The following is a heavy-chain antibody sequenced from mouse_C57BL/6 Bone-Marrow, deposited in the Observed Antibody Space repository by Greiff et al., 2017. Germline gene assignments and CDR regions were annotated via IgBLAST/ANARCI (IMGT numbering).Heavy chain of an antibody. V-gene: IGHV1-67*01. CDR3: ARGNYYSSSRYYAMDY. Sequence: QVQLQQSGPELVRPGVSVKISCKGSGYTFTDYAMHWVKQSHAQSLEWIGVISTYYGDASYNQKFKDKATMTVDKSYSTAYMELARLTSEDSAFYYCARGNYYSSSRYYAMDYWGQGTSVTVSS. CDR1: GYTFTDYA. D-gene: IGHD1-1*01. J-gene: IGHJ4*01. CDR2: ISTYYGDA.